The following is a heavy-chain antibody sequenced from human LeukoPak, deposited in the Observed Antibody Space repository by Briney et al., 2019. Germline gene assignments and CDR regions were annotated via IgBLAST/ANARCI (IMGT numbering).Heavy chain of an antibody. Sequence: PGGSLRLSCAASGFTFSSYSMNWVRQAPGKGLEWVANIKQDGSEKYYVDSVKGRFTISRDNAKNSLYLQMNSLRAEDTAVYYCARARSYYYGSGSYYPLNWFDPWGQGTLVTVSS. CDR1: GFTFSSYS. D-gene: IGHD3-10*01. J-gene: IGHJ5*02. CDR2: IKQDGSEK. V-gene: IGHV3-7*01. CDR3: ARARSYYYGSGSYYPLNWFDP.